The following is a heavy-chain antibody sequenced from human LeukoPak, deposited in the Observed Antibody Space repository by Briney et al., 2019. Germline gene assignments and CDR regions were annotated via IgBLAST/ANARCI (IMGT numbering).Heavy chain of an antibody. Sequence: SETLSLTCTVSGGSISSYYWSWIRQPPGKGLEWIGYIYYSGSTTYNPSLKSRVSISVDTSKNQFSLKLSSVTAADTAVYYCARGWSSGWYRNDYWGQGTLVTVSS. J-gene: IGHJ4*02. D-gene: IGHD6-19*01. V-gene: IGHV4-59*01. CDR2: IYYSGST. CDR3: ARGWSSGWYRNDY. CDR1: GGSISSYY.